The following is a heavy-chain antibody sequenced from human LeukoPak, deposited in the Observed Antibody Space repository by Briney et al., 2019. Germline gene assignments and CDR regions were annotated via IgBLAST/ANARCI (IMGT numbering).Heavy chain of an antibody. J-gene: IGHJ4*02. V-gene: IGHV3-23*01. Sequence: GGSLRLSCAASGFTFSGYAMSWVRQAPGKGLEWVSAISGSGGSTYYADSVKGRFTISRDNSKNTLYLQMNSLRAEDTAVYYCAKSPPQSIVVVVAATPDLFDYWGQGTLVTVSS. D-gene: IGHD2-15*01. CDR3: AKSPPQSIVVVVAATPDLFDY. CDR1: GFTFSGYA. CDR2: ISGSGGST.